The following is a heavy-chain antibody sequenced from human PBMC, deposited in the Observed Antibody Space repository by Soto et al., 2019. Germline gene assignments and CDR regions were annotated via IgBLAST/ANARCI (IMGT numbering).Heavy chain of an antibody. J-gene: IGHJ5*02. D-gene: IGHD6-6*01. CDR3: ARDSIAARLGLGGWFDP. CDR1: GCTFTSYA. CDR2: INAGNGNT. V-gene: IGHV1-3*01. Sequence: QVQLVQSGAEVKKPGASVKVSCKASGCTFTSYAMHWVRQAPGQRLEWMGWINAGNGNTKYSQKFQGRVTITRDTSASTAYMELSSLRSEDTAVYYCARDSIAARLGLGGWFDPWGQGTLVTVSS.